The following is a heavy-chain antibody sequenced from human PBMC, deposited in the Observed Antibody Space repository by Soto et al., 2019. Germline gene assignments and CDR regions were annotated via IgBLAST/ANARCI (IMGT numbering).Heavy chain of an antibody. CDR3: AKEEAAAGYYYYYGMDV. V-gene: IGHV3-30*18. J-gene: IGHJ6*02. D-gene: IGHD6-13*01. CDR2: ISYDGSNK. Sequence: QVQLVESGGGVVQPGRSLRLSCAASGFTFSSYGMHWVRQAPGKGLEWVAVISYDGSNKYYADSVKGRFTISRDNAKNTLNVQMTSLIVEDTAVYYCAKEEAAAGYYYYYGMDVWGQGTTVTVSS. CDR1: GFTFSSYG.